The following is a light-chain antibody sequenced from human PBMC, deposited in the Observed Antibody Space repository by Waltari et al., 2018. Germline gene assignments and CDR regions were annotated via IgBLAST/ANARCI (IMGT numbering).Light chain of an antibody. Sequence: DIQMTQSPSSLSPSVGDRVTITCRASQSISNYLNWFQQKPGKAPKLLVFGVSSLESGVPSRFSGSGSGTDFTLTISSLQPEDFATYFCQQSYDSPYTFGQGTKLEVK. CDR1: QSISNY. CDR3: QQSYDSPYT. V-gene: IGKV1-39*01. J-gene: IGKJ2*01. CDR2: GVS.